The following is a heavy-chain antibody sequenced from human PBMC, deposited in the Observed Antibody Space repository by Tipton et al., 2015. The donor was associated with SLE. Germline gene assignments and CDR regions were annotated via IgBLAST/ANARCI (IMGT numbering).Heavy chain of an antibody. CDR3: ASRPVVTGEGAGDY. J-gene: IGHJ4*02. D-gene: IGHD2-21*02. Sequence: TLSLTCTVSGGSISSHYWSWIRQPPGKGLGWIGYIYYSGSTNYNPSLKSRGTISVDTPKNQFSLKLTSVTAADTAVYYCASRPVVTGEGAGDYWGQGTLVTVSS. V-gene: IGHV4-59*11. CDR2: IYYSGST. CDR1: GGSISSHY.